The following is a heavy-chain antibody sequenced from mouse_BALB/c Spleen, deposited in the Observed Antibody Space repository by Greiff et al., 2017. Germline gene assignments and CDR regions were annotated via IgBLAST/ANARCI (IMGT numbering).Heavy chain of an antibody. CDR3: ARGGYFDY. CDR2: INPSTGYT. Sequence: QVQLKESGAELAKPGASVKMSCKASGYTFTSYWMHWVKQRPGQGLEWIGYINPSTGYTEYNQKFKDKATLTADKSSSTAYMQLSSLTSEDSAVYYGARGGYFDYWGQGTTLTVSS. V-gene: IGHV1-7*01. D-gene: IGHD1-1*02. CDR1: GYTFTSYW. J-gene: IGHJ2*01.